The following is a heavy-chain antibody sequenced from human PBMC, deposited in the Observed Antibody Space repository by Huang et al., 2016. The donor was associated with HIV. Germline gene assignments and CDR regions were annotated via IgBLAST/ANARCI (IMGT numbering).Heavy chain of an antibody. CDR2: VYQGGST. V-gene: IGHV4-39*01. J-gene: IGHJ4*02. CDR3: ASQHIGAAATWF. Sequence: QLQLQESGPGQVKPSETLSLTCTVSGDFISSTNYYWGWIRQSPGKGLEWVGSVYQGGSTNYNPSLNRRVTLSVDTSRNQFSLRLNSVTAADTAVYYCASQHIGAAATWFWGRGTQVAVSS. CDR1: GDFISSTNYY. D-gene: IGHD6-13*01.